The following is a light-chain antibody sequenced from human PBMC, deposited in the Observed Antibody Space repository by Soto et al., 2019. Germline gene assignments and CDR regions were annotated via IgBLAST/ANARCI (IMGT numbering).Light chain of an antibody. V-gene: IGKV3-20*01. Sequence: TKSPGALSLSPGKRATLSCRASQSVTSSYLAWWQQKPGQAPRLLSYVASSRATGIPDRFSGSGSGTDFTLTISRLEPEDFAVYYCQHYDGSPITFGHGTMVDI. J-gene: IGKJ1*01. CDR2: VAS. CDR1: QSVTSSY. CDR3: QHYDGSPIT.